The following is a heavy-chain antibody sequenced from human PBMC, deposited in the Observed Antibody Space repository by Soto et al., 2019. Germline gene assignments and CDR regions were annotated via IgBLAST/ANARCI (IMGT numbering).Heavy chain of an antibody. D-gene: IGHD3-16*02. CDR1: GDSISSYD. CDR2: IDNSGRT. V-gene: IGHV4-59*01. Sequence: PSETLSLTCTVSGDSISSYDWSWIRQPPGKGLEWIGYIDNSGRTDSNPSLKSRVSMSVDTSKNQFSLNLISVTAADTAVYYCARGYTDFDSWGQGTLVTVSS. J-gene: IGHJ4*02. CDR3: ARGYTDFDS.